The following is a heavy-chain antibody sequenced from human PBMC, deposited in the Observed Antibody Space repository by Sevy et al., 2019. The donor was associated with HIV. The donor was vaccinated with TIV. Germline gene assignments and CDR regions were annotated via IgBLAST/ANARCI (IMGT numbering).Heavy chain of an antibody. CDR3: AREPYFFDKSGYYWDY. CDR1: GVSVSSDTYY. J-gene: IGHJ4*02. D-gene: IGHD3-22*01. CDR2: VYHTGST. V-gene: IGHV4-61*01. Sequence: SETLSLTCAVSGVSVSSDTYYWSWIRQPPGKGLEWIGYVYHTGSTNYSPSLKSQLTISVDTSKNQFSLRLFSVAAADTAVYYCAREPYFFDKSGYYWDYWGQGALVTVSS.